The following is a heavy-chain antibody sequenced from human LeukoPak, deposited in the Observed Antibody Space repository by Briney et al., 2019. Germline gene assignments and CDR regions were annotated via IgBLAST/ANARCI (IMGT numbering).Heavy chain of an antibody. Sequence: GGSLRLSCAASGFTFSDSYMSWIRQAPGKGLEWVSYISNSGSTIYYADSVKGRFTISRDNSKNTLHLQMNSLRAEDTAVYYCAKDLGLDPYWGQGTLVTVSS. CDR2: ISNSGSTI. D-gene: IGHD3-16*01. J-gene: IGHJ4*02. V-gene: IGHV3-11*01. CDR1: GFTFSDSY. CDR3: AKDLGLDPY.